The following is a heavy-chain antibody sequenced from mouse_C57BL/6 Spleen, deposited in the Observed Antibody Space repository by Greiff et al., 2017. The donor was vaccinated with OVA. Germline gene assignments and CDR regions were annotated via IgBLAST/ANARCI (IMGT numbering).Heavy chain of an antibody. CDR1: GYTFTDYY. CDR2: IYPGSGNT. J-gene: IGHJ3*01. D-gene: IGHD2-4*01. Sequence: QVQLQQSGAELVRPGASVKLSCKASGYTFTDYYINWVKQRPGQGLEWIARIYPGSGNTYYHEKFKGKATLTAEKSSSTAYMQLSSLTSEDSAVYFCAGDYDAWFAYWGQGTLVTVSA. CDR3: AGDYDAWFAY. V-gene: IGHV1-76*01.